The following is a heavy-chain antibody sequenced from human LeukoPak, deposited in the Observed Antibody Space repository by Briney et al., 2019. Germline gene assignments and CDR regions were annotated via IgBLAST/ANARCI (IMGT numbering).Heavy chain of an antibody. J-gene: IGHJ4*02. Sequence: PRASVKVSCKASGYTFTSYGISWVRQAPGQGLEWMGWINPNSGGTNYAQKFQGRVTMTRDTSISTAYMELSRLRSDDTAVYYCARARIAAAGADYWGQGTLVTVSS. CDR2: INPNSGGT. CDR1: GYTFTSYG. CDR3: ARARIAAAGADY. D-gene: IGHD6-13*01. V-gene: IGHV1-2*02.